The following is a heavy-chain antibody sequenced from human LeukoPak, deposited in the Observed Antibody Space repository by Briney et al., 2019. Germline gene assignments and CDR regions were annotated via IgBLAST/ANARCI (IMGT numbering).Heavy chain of an antibody. CDR3: TRRNWGSGEGFL. J-gene: IGHJ4*02. V-gene: IGHV3-30*04. Sequence: PGRSLRLSCAASGFTFSSYAMHWVRQAPGKGLEWVAVISYDGSNKYYADSVKGRFTISRDNSKNTLYLQMNSLRAEDTAVYYCTRRNWGSGEGFLWGQGTLVTVSS. CDR1: GFTFSSYA. D-gene: IGHD3-16*01. CDR2: ISYDGSNK.